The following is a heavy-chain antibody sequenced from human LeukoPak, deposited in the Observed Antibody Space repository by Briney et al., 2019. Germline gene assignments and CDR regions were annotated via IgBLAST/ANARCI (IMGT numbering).Heavy chain of an antibody. CDR2: ISYDGSNK. Sequence: GGSLRLSCAASRFTFSSYAMHWVRQAPGKGLEWVAVISYDGSNKYYADSVKGRFTISRDNSKNTLYLQMNSLRAEDTAVYYCARDQTGDFYYGMDVCGQGTTVTVSS. J-gene: IGHJ6*02. CDR3: ARDQTGDFYYGMDV. CDR1: RFTFSSYA. V-gene: IGHV3-30-3*01. D-gene: IGHD1-14*01.